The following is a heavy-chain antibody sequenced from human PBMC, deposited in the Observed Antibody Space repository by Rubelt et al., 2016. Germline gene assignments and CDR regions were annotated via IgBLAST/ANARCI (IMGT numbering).Heavy chain of an antibody. CDR2: ISGSGGST. CDR3: ARETPWVSSSGGMDV. V-gene: IGHV3-23*01. Sequence: GQGLEWVSAISGSGGSTYYADSMKGRFTISRDNSKNTLYLQMNSLRAEDTAVYYCARETPWVSSSGGMDVWGQGTTVTVSS. D-gene: IGHD6-6*01. J-gene: IGHJ6*02.